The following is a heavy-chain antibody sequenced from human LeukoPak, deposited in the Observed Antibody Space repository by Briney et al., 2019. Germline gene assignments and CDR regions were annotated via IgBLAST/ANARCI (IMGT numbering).Heavy chain of an antibody. J-gene: IGHJ4*02. CDR2: ISAYNGNT. CDR1: GYTFTSYG. V-gene: IGHV1-18*01. Sequence: ASVKVSCKASGYTFTSYGISWVRQAPGQGLEWMGWISAYNGNTNYAQKLQGRVTMTTDTSTSTAYMELGSLRSDDTAVYYCARQGRVDSSGWYEDYWGQGTLVTVSS. D-gene: IGHD6-19*01. CDR3: ARQGRVDSSGWYEDY.